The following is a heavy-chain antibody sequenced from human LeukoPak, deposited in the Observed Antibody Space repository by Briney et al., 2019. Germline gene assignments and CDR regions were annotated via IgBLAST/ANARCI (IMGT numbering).Heavy chain of an antibody. CDR2: ISSSSSTI. D-gene: IGHD3-10*01. J-gene: IGHJ3*02. CDR1: GFTFSSYS. V-gene: IGHV3-48*01. Sequence: PGGSLRLSCAASGFTFSSYSMHWVRQAPGKGLEWISYISSSSSTIYYADSVKGRFTISRDNSKNTLYLQMNSLRAEDTAVYYCARVVGQYGSGSQEAFDIWGQGTMVTVSS. CDR3: ARVVGQYGSGSQEAFDI.